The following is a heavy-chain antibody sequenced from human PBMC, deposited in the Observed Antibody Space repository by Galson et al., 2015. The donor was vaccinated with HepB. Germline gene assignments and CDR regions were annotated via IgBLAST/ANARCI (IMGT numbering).Heavy chain of an antibody. Sequence: SLRLSCAASGFTFSSYGMHWVRQAPGKGLEWVAVTWYDGSNKYYADPVKGRFTISRDNSKNTLYLQMNSLRAEDTAVYYCARALESESSTWYEVYYYGMDVWGQGTTVTVSS. J-gene: IGHJ6*02. CDR3: ARALESESSTWYEVYYYGMDV. CDR1: GFTFSSYG. V-gene: IGHV3-33*01. D-gene: IGHD6-13*01. CDR2: TWYDGSNK.